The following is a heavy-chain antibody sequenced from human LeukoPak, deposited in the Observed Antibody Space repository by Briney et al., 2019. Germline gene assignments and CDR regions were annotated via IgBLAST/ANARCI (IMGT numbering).Heavy chain of an antibody. Sequence: GRSLRLSCAASGFTFSSDGMRGVRQAPGKGLEWGAVISYDGSSKYYADSVKGRFTTSRDNSKSTLYLQMNSLRAEDTAVYYCAKESGSRSYGAYFPHWGQGTLVTVSS. D-gene: IGHD6-13*01. CDR1: GFTFSSDG. CDR2: ISYDGSSK. CDR3: AKESGSRSYGAYFPH. J-gene: IGHJ1*01. V-gene: IGHV3-30*18.